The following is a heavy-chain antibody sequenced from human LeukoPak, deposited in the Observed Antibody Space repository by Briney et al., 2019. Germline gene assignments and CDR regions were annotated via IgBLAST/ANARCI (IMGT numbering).Heavy chain of an antibody. Sequence: SVKVSCKASGGTFSSYAISWVRQAPGQGLEWMGWIIPIFGIANYAQKFQGRVTITADKSTSTAYMELSSLRSEDTAVYYCARDRGGIVVVTAISDWFAPWGQGTLVTVSS. CDR2: IIPIFGIA. D-gene: IGHD2-21*02. V-gene: IGHV1-69*10. CDR1: GGTFSSYA. CDR3: ARDRGGIVVVTAISDWFAP. J-gene: IGHJ5*02.